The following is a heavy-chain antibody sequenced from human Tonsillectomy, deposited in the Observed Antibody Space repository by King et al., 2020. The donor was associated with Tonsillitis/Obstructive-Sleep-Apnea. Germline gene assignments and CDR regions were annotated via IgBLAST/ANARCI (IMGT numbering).Heavy chain of an antibody. D-gene: IGHD6-6*01. Sequence: VQLVESGGGLVQPGGSLRLSCTASGFTFSNYAMSWVRQAPGKGLEWVSGISGSGSSTFYADSVKGRFTISSATSKNTLYLQMNSLRAEDTAVYYCAGSNACGSSSSYFFYGYMDDWGKGTTVTVSS. CDR2: ISGSGSST. CDR1: GFTFSNYA. V-gene: IGHV3-23*04. J-gene: IGHJ6*03. CDR3: AGSNACGSSSSYFFYGYMDD.